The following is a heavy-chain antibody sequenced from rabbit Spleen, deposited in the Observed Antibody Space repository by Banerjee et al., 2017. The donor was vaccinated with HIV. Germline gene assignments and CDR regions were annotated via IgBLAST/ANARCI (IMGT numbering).Heavy chain of an antibody. CDR2: IASSSSGFT. V-gene: IGHV1S45*01. CDR1: GFSFSSSDY. J-gene: IGHJ6*01. Sequence: QEQLVESWGDLSKPGATLTLTCKASGFSFSSSDYMWWVRLAPGKWLEWIACIASSSSGFTYSATWAKGRFTCSKTSSTTVTLQMTSLTVADTATYFCARDSASRFSSYGMDLWGPGTLVTVS. CDR3: ARDSASRFSSYGMDL. D-gene: IGHD6-1*01.